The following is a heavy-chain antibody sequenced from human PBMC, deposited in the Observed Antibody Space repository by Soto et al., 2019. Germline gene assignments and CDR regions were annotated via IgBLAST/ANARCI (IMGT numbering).Heavy chain of an antibody. CDR2: INHSGST. D-gene: IGHD4-17*01. V-gene: IGHV4-34*01. J-gene: IGHJ5*02. Sequence: PSETLSLTCAVYGGSFSGYYWSWIRQPPGKGLEWIGEINHSGSTNYNPSLKSRVTISVDTSKSQFSLKLSSVTAADTAVYYCARTGFYGIFNWFDPWGQGTLVTVSS. CDR3: ARTGFYGIFNWFDP. CDR1: GGSFSGYY.